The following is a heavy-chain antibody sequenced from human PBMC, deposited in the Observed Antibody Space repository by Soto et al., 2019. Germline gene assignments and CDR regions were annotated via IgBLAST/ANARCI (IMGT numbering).Heavy chain of an antibody. J-gene: IGHJ4*02. Sequence: PSETLSLTCTVSGGSISSYYWSWIRQPPGKGLEWIGYIFYSGSTNYNPSLKSRVTISVDTSKNQFSLKLSSVTAADTAVYYCARRSDAYTFFDYWGQGTLVTVSS. CDR1: GGSISSYY. V-gene: IGHV4-59*08. D-gene: IGHD2-15*01. CDR3: ARRSDAYTFFDY. CDR2: IFYSGST.